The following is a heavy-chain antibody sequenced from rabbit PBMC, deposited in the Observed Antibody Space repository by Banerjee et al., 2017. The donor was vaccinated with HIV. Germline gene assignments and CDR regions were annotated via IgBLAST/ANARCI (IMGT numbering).Heavy chain of an antibody. CDR2: IYAGSSGST. V-gene: IGHV1S45*01. D-gene: IGHD7-1*01. CDR3: ASYPLIPVNNL. Sequence: QEQLKESGGGLVQPGGSLKLSCKASGFDFSSYGVSWVRQAPGKGLEWIACIYAGSSGSTYYASWAKGRFTISKPSSTTVTLQMTSLTAADTATYFCASYPLIPVNNLWGQGTLVTVS. J-gene: IGHJ4*01. CDR1: GFDFSSYG.